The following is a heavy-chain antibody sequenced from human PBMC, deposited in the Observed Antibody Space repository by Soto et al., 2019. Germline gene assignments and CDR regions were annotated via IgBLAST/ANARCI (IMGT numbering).Heavy chain of an antibody. V-gene: IGHV3-33*01. Sequence: GGSLRLSCAASGFTFSSYGMHWVRQAPGKGLEWVAVIWYDGSNKYYADSVKGRFTISRDNSKNTLYLQMNSLRAEDTAVYYCARDPGYSNYYGMDVWGQGTTVTVS. CDR3: ARDPGYSNYYGMDV. CDR2: IWYDGSNK. CDR1: GFTFSSYG. D-gene: IGHD4-4*01. J-gene: IGHJ6*02.